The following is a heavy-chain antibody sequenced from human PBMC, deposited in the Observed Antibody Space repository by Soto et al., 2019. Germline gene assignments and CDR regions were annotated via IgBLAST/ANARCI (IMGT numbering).Heavy chain of an antibody. CDR2: TRNKANSYAA. CDR1: GFRFSDYH. D-gene: IGHD1-26*01. CDR3: ARDTGGSYDF. Sequence: ESGGGLVQPGGSLRLSCAASGFRFSDYHMDWVRQLPGMGLEWVGRTRNKANSYAAEYAPSVRGRFTISRHDSEDSMFLQLNSLKTEDTAVYYCARDTGGSYDFWGQGALVTVSS. J-gene: IGHJ4*02. V-gene: IGHV3-72*01.